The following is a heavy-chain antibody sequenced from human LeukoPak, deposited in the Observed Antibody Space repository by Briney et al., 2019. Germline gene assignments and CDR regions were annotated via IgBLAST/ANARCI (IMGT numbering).Heavy chain of an antibody. CDR1: GGTFSSYA. CDR3: ARRGYSSSWYEDY. J-gene: IGHJ4*02. CDR2: IIPIFGTA. Sequence: SVKVSCKASGGTFSSYAISWVRQAPGQGLEWMEGIIPIFGTANYAQKFQGRVTITADESTSTAYMELSSLRSEDTAVYYCARRGYSSSWYEDYWGQGTLVTVSS. D-gene: IGHD6-13*01. V-gene: IGHV1-69*13.